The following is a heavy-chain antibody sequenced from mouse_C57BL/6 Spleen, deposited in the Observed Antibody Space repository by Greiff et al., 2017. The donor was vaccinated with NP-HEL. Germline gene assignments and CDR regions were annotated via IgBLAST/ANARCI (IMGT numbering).Heavy chain of an antibody. Sequence: VQLQESGAELARPGASVKLSCKASGYTFTSYGISWVKQRTGQGLEWIGEIYPRSGNTYYNEKFKGKATLTADKSSSTAYMELRSLTSEDSAVYFCALPEGSSCGYFDVWGTGTTVTVSS. CDR3: ALPEGSSCGYFDV. D-gene: IGHD1-1*01. CDR2: IYPRSGNT. J-gene: IGHJ1*03. V-gene: IGHV1-81*01. CDR1: GYTFTSYG.